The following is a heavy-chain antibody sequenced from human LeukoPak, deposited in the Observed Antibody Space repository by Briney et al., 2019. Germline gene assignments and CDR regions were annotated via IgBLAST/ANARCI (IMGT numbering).Heavy chain of an antibody. CDR1: GFTFSSYG. J-gene: IGHJ6*02. D-gene: IGHD6-6*01. CDR3: AKDNALPKSNYYYGMDV. V-gene: IGHV3-30*18. CDR2: ISYDGSNK. Sequence: TGGSLRLSCAASGFTFSSYGMHWVRQAPGKGLEWVAVISYDGSNKYYADSVKGRFTISRDNSKNTLYLQMNSLRAEDTAVYYCAKDNALPKSNYYYGMDVWGQGTTVTVSS.